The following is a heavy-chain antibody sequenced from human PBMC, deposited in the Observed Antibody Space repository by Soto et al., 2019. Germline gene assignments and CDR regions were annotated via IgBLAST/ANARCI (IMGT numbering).Heavy chain of an antibody. CDR1: GFTFSSYW. Sequence: EVHLEESGGGLVHPGGSPRLSCAASGFTFSSYWMNWVRQAPGKGLEWVPNIDEDGSEYNDAESVRGRFTISRDNAKNTLYLQMNSLRAADTAVYYCARTGDGHHDFLDYWGQGILVSVSS. J-gene: IGHJ4*02. V-gene: IGHV3-7*01. D-gene: IGHD1-1*01. CDR3: ARTGDGHHDFLDY. CDR2: IDEDGSEY.